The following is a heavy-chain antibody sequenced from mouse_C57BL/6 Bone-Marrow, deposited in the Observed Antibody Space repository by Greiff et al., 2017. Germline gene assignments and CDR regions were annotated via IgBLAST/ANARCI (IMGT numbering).Heavy chain of an antibody. D-gene: IGHD2-3*01. V-gene: IGHV14-1*01. J-gene: IGHJ1*03. CDR2: IDPEDGDT. CDR1: GFNIKDYY. CDR3: TTIYDGYYDWYFDV. Sequence: EVMLVESGAELVRPGASVKLSCTASGFNIKDYYMHWVKQRPEQGLEWIGRIDPEDGDTEYAPKFQGKATMTADNSSNTAYLQLSSLTSEDTAVYYCTTIYDGYYDWYFDVWGTGTTVTVSS.